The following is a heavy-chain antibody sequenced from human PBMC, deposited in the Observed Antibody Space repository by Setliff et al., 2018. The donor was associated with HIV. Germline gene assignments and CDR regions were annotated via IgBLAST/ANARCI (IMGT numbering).Heavy chain of an antibody. V-gene: IGHV4-61*09. CDR2: IYTSGST. Sequence: SETLSLTCTVSGGSISSGSYYWSWIRQPAGKGLEWIGHIYTSGSTNYNPSLKSRVTISVDTSKNQFSLKLSSVTAADTAVYYCARDGYYYDSSGYYSLFDYWGQGTMVTVSS. CDR3: ARDGYYYDSSGYYSLFDY. J-gene: IGHJ4*03. CDR1: GGSISSGSYY. D-gene: IGHD3-22*01.